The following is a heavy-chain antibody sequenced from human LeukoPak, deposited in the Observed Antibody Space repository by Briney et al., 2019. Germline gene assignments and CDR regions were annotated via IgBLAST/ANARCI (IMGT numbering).Heavy chain of an antibody. V-gene: IGHV4-39*07. CDR1: GGSISSSNFY. CDR2: IYYSGSA. J-gene: IGHJ4*02. D-gene: IGHD3-9*01. CDR3: AREIPVFYYFDY. Sequence: SETLSLTCTVSGGSISSSNFYWGWIRQPPGKGLEWIGSIYYSGSAYYNPSLKSRLTISVDTSKNQFSLKLSSVTAADTAVYYCAREIPVFYYFDYWGQGILVTVSS.